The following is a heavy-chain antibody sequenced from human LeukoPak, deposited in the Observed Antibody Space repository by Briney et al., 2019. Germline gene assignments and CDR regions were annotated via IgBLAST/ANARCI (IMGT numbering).Heavy chain of an antibody. CDR1: GFTLSSYE. D-gene: IGHD5-24*01. CDR2: ISSSGSTI. V-gene: IGHV3-48*03. CDR3: ARDYPLRDGYNFWMPTRGGVSRAFDY. J-gene: IGHJ4*02. Sequence: PGGSLRLSCAASGFTLSSYEMNWVRQAPGKGLEWVSYISSSGSTIYYADSVKGRFTISRDNAKNSLYLQMNSLRAEDTAVYYCARDYPLRDGYNFWMPTRGGVSRAFDYWGQGTLVTVSS.